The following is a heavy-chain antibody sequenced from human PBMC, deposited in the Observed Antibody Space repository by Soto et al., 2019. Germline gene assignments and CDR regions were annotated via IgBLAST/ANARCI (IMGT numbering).Heavy chain of an antibody. V-gene: IGHV1-24*01. CDR1: GYTLTELS. D-gene: IGHD3-10*01. Sequence: QVPLVQSGAEVKKPGASVKVSCKVSGYTLTELSMHWVRQAPGKGLEWMGGFDPEDGETIYAQKFQGRVTMTEDTSTDTAYMELSSLRSEDTAVYYCATGGLLWFGEFVDAFDIWGQGTMVTVSS. CDR2: FDPEDGET. CDR3: ATGGLLWFGEFVDAFDI. J-gene: IGHJ3*02.